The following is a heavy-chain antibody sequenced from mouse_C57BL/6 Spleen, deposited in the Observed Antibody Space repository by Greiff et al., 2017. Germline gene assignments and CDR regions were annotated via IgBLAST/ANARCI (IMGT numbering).Heavy chain of an antibody. V-gene: IGHV5-16*01. Sequence: EVQVVESEGGLVQPGSSMKLSCTASGFTFSDYYMAWVRQVPEKGLEWVANINYDGSSTYYLDSLKSRFIISRDNAKNILYLQMSSLKSEDTATYYCARDIGNFYYFDYWGQGTTLTVSS. D-gene: IGHD2-14*01. J-gene: IGHJ2*01. CDR1: GFTFSDYY. CDR2: INYDGSST. CDR3: ARDIGNFYYFDY.